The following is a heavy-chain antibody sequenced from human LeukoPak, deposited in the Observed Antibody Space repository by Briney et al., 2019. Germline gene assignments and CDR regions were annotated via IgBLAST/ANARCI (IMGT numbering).Heavy chain of an antibody. D-gene: IGHD2-15*01. V-gene: IGHV1-8*01. CDR1: GYTFTSYD. CDR2: MNPNSGNT. Sequence: ASVKVSCKASGYTFTSYDINWVRQAPGQGLEWMGWMNPNSGNTGYAQKFQGRVTMTRNTSISTAYMELSSLRSEDTAVYYCARRSCNGGSCYSSDYWGQGTLVTVAS. J-gene: IGHJ4*02. CDR3: ARRSCNGGSCYSSDY.